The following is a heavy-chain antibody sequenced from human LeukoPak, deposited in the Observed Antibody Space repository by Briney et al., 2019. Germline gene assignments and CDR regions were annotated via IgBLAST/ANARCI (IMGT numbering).Heavy chain of an antibody. D-gene: IGHD3-10*01. Sequence: ASVKVSCKASGYTFTSYDIKWVRQATGQGLEWMGWMNPNSGNTGYAQKFQGRVTMTRNTSISTAYMELSSLRSEDTAVYYCARFPSITMVRGDYWGQGTLVTVSS. CDR1: GYTFTSYD. CDR3: ARFPSITMVRGDY. V-gene: IGHV1-8*01. CDR2: MNPNSGNT. J-gene: IGHJ4*02.